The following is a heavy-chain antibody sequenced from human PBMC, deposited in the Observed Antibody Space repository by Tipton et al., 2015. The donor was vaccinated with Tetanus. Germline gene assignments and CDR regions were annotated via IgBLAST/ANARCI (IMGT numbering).Heavy chain of an antibody. CDR1: GFTFRSYG. CDR2: LWFDGGDE. J-gene: IGHJ6*02. Sequence: QLVQSGGGVVQPGRSLRLSCAASGFTFRSYGMHWVRQAPGRGLEWVAVLWFDGGDEYYADSVKGRFTISRDNSKNTVYLQMNSLRAEDTAVYYCARELDCSGGGCYSYGLDVWGQGTPVTVSS. CDR3: ARELDCSGGGCYSYGLDV. V-gene: IGHV3-33*01. D-gene: IGHD2-15*01.